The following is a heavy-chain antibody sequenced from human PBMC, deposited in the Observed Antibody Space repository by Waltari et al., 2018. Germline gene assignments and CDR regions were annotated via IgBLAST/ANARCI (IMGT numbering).Heavy chain of an antibody. Sequence: EVQLVESGGVVVQPGGSLRLYCTASGFTFDDYTMHWVRQAPGKGLEWVSLISWDGGSTYYADSVKGRFTISRDNSKNSLYLQMNSLRTEDTALYYCAKDRASTTGTTEGYYYYYGMDVWGQGTTVTVSS. V-gene: IGHV3-43*01. CDR1: GFTFDDYT. D-gene: IGHD1-1*01. CDR2: ISWDGGST. J-gene: IGHJ6*02. CDR3: AKDRASTTGTTEGYYYYYGMDV.